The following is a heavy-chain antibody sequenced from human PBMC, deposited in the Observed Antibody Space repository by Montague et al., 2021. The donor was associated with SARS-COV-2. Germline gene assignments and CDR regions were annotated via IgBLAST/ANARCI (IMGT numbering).Heavy chain of an antibody. V-gene: IGHV4-59*08. CDR2: VLYNKGT. D-gene: IGHD3-9*01. J-gene: IGHJ4*02. Sequence: SETLSLTCTVSGVSVTDYYWSWIRQPPGKGLEWVGDVLYNKGTNFNPSLKSRVAISVDTSKTQFSLRLTSVTAADTAFYYCLRHPHYDGLNGPLDFWGQGTLVTVSS. CDR1: GVSVTDYY. CDR3: LRHPHYDGLNGPLDF.